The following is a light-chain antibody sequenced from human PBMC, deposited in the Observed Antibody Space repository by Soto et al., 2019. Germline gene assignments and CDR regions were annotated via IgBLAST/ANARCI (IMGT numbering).Light chain of an antibody. J-gene: IGLJ2*01. CDR3: CSNTSLSTVV. CDR1: SSDVGGYNH. CDR2: AVS. Sequence: QSALTQPASVSGSPGQSITISCTGTSSDVGGYNHVSWYQHSPGKAPKLILFAVSDRPSGVSHRFSGSKSGNTSSLTISGLQADDEADYYYCSNTSLSTVVLGGRTKVTVL. V-gene: IGLV2-14*01.